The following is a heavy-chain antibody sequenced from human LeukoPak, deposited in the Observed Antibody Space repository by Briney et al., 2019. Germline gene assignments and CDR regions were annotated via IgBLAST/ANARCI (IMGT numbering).Heavy chain of an antibody. CDR2: IVGSGGGT. CDR3: AKGKFVRYAFDI. J-gene: IGHJ3*02. CDR1: GFTFSNYA. Sequence: GGPLTLSCAVSGFTFSNYAMNWVRQAPGKGLEWVSTIVGSGGGTYYADSVKGRFTISRDNSKNTLYLQMNSLRAEDTAVYYCAKGKFVRYAFDIWGQGTMVTVSS. D-gene: IGHD6-6*01. V-gene: IGHV3-23*01.